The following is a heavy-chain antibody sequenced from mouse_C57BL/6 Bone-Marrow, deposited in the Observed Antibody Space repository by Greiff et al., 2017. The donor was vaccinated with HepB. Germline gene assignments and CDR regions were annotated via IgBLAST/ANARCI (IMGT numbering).Heavy chain of an antibody. CDR3: ARGGWYYFDY. Sequence: EVQLQQSGPELVKPGASVKIPCKASGYTFTDYNMDWVKQSHGKSLEWIGDINPNNGGTIYNQKFKGKATLTVDKSSSTAYMEHRSLTSEDTAVYYGARGGWYYFDYWGQGTTLTVSS. CDR1: GYTFTDYN. CDR2: INPNNGGT. J-gene: IGHJ2*01. V-gene: IGHV1-18*01. D-gene: IGHD3-3*01.